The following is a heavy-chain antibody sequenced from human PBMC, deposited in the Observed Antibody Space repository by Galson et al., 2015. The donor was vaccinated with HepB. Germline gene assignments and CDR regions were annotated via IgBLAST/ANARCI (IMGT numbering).Heavy chain of an antibody. V-gene: IGHV3-23*01. D-gene: IGHD6-13*01. CDR2: LSGSGGNV. J-gene: IGHJ4*02. CDR3: ARGSSWYGKD. CDR1: GFTFRNYG. Sequence: SLRLSCAASGFTFRNYGMAWVRQAPGKGLEWVASLSGSGGNVFYADSAKGRFTISRDNSKKMLLLQMSSLRSEDTAVYYCARGSSWYGKDWGQGTLVTVSS.